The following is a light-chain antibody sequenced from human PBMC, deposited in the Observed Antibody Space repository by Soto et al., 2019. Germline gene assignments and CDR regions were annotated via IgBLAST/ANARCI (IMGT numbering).Light chain of an antibody. CDR1: QSISGTH. V-gene: IGKV3-20*01. CDR3: RQYDSSPPMYT. J-gene: IGKJ2*01. Sequence: EIVLTQSPGTLSLSPGERATLSCRASQSISGTHLAWYQHRPGQAPRPLIYATSNRATGVPDRFSGSGSGTDFTLTISRLEPEDFAVYFCRQYDSSPPMYTFGQGTQLEIK. CDR2: ATS.